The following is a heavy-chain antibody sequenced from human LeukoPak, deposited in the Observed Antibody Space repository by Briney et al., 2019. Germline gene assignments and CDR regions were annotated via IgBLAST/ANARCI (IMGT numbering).Heavy chain of an antibody. V-gene: IGHV1-2*02. CDR1: GYTFSGFY. J-gene: IGHJ6*03. D-gene: IGHD3-10*01. Sequence: GASVKVSCKASGYTFSGFYIHWVRQAPGQGLEWMGWINPNSGVTNYAQKLQGRVTITRDTSIDTAYMQLSRLRSDDTAVYYCARDSGYYYMDVWGKGTTVTVSS. CDR3: ARDSGYYYMDV. CDR2: INPNSGVT.